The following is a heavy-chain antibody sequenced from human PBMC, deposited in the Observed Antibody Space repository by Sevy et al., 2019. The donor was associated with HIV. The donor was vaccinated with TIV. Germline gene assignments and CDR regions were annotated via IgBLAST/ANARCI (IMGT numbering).Heavy chain of an antibody. CDR2: ISYNGNNK. J-gene: IGHJ6*02. CDR3: AREGLVPTATPDRYYFYGMDI. Sequence: GGSLRLSCAASGFTFSSYEMNWVRQAPGKGLEWVAVISYNGNNKKYADSVKGRFTISRDNSKNTVYLQMNSLRGEDTAAYYCAREGLVPTATPDRYYFYGMDIWGQGTTVTVSS. V-gene: IGHV3-30*04. D-gene: IGHD2-2*01. CDR1: GFTFSSYE.